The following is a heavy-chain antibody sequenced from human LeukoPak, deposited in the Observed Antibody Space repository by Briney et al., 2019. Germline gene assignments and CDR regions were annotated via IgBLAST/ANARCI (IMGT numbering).Heavy chain of an antibody. CDR1: GFTFSSYG. Sequence: PGGSLRLSCAASGFTFSSYGMHWVRQAPGKGLEWVAVISYDGSNKYYADSVKGRFTISRDNSKNTLYLQMNSLRAEDTAVYYCARDQRVYYYGDGMDVWGQGTTVTVS. CDR3: ARDQRVYYYGDGMDV. V-gene: IGHV3-30*03. D-gene: IGHD3-10*01. CDR2: ISYDGSNK. J-gene: IGHJ6*02.